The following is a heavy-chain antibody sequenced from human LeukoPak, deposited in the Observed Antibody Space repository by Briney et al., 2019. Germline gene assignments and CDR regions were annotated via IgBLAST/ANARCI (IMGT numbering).Heavy chain of an antibody. CDR1: SGSISSSSYY. Sequence: PSETLSLTCTVSSGSISSSSYYWGWIRQPPGKGLEWIGSIYYTGSTYYNPSLKSRVTISEDMSKNQFSLKLSSVTAADTAVYYCTRLAFISSSTSYFFDYWGQGTLATVSS. CDR2: IYYTGST. V-gene: IGHV4-39*01. J-gene: IGHJ4*02. D-gene: IGHD6-6*01. CDR3: TRLAFISSSTSYFFDY.